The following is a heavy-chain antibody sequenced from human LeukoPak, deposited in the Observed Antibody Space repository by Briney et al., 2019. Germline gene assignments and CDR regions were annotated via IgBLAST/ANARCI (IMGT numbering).Heavy chain of an antibody. CDR3: ATPYSGGYHGLDI. V-gene: IGHV4-39*01. J-gene: IGHJ3*02. CDR2: IYYSGST. Sequence: PSETLSLTCTVSGGSISSSTYYWGWIRQPPGKGLEWIGSIYYSGSTYYNPSLKSRVTISVDTSKSQFSLKLNSVTAADTAVYYCATPYSGGYHGLDIWGRGTMVTVSS. CDR1: GGSISSSTYY. D-gene: IGHD1-26*01.